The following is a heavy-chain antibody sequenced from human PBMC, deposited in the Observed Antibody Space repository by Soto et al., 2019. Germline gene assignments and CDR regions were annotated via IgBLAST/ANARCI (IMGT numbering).Heavy chain of an antibody. CDR2: IYPGDSDT. Sequence: PGESLKISCKGSGYSFTSYWIGWVRQMPGKGLEWMGIIYPGDSDTRYSPSFQGQVTISADRSISTAYLQWSSLKASDTAMYYCARHGNPGGYYYYGMDVWGQGTTVTVSS. D-gene: IGHD3-10*01. CDR3: ARHGNPGGYYYYGMDV. V-gene: IGHV5-51*01. J-gene: IGHJ6*02. CDR1: GYSFTSYW.